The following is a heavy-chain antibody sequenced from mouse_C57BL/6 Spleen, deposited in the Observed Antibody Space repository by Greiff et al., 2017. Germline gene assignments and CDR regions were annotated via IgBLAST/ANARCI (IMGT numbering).Heavy chain of an antibody. J-gene: IGHJ3*01. D-gene: IGHD1-1*01. V-gene: IGHV1-61*01. CDR3: ARGDYYGSSPFAY. CDR1: GYTFTSYW. CDR2: IYPSDSET. Sequence: QVQLQQPGAELVRPGSSVKLSCKASGYTFTSYWMDWVKQRPGQGLEWIGNIYPSDSETHYNQKFKDKATLTVDKSSTTAYMQLSSLTSEDSAVYYGARGDYYGSSPFAYWGQGTLVTVSA.